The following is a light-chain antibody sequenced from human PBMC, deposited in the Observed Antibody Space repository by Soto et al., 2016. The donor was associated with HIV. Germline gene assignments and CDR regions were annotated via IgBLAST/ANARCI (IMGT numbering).Light chain of an antibody. J-gene: IGKJ2*01. CDR1: QDIRKY. Sequence: DIQMTQSPSSLSASVGDRVTITCQASQDIRKYLNWYQQKPGKAPKLLIYDASILETGVSSRFSGSGSGTDFTLTISSLQPEDSASYFCLQDYDRPYTFGQGTKLEIK. CDR3: LQDYDRPYT. V-gene: IGKV1-33*01. CDR2: DAS.